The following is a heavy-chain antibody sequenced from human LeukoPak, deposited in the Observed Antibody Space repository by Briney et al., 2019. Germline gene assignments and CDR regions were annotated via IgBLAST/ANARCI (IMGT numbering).Heavy chain of an antibody. D-gene: IGHD3-10*01. CDR1: GYTFTNYD. CDR2: MDPNIGNT. V-gene: IGHV1-8*01. J-gene: IGHJ4*02. CDR3: ASNRYGSGQAWML. Sequence: ASVKVSCKASGYTFTNYDINWVRQATGQGLEWMGWMDPNIGNTGYAQKFQGRVTMTRHTSISAAYMELSSLRSEDTAVYYCASNRYGSGQAWMLWGQGNLVTVST.